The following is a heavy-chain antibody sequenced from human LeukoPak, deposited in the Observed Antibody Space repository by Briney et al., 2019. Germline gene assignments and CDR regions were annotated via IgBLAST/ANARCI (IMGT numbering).Heavy chain of an antibody. V-gene: IGHV3-30-3*01. CDR2: ISYDGSNK. CDR3: ARSLGDQHDAFDI. CDR1: GFTFSSYA. J-gene: IGHJ3*02. D-gene: IGHD3-16*01. Sequence: GGSLRLSCAASGFTFSSYAMHWVRQAPGKGLEWVAVISYDGSNKYYADSVKGRFTISRDNSKNTLYLQMNSLRAEDTAVYYCARSLGDQHDAFDIWGQGTMVTVSS.